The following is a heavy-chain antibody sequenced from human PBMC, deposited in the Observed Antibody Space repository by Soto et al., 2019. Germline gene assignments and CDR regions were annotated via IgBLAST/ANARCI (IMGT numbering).Heavy chain of an antibody. CDR1: GYTFTSYY. CDR3: ARAVGYCSSTSCYNFDF. Sequence: ASVKVSCKASGYTFTSYYMHWVRQAPGQGLEWMGIINPSGGSTSYAQKFQGRVTMTRDTSTSTVYMELSSLRSEDTAVYYCARAVGYCSSTSCYNFDFWGQGTLVTVSS. V-gene: IGHV1-46*03. J-gene: IGHJ4*02. D-gene: IGHD2-2*01. CDR2: INPSGGST.